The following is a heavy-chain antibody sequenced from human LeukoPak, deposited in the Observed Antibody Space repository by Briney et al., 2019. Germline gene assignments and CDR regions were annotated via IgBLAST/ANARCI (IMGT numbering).Heavy chain of an antibody. V-gene: IGHV1-69*04. CDR2: IIPILGIA. D-gene: IGHD5-12*01. CDR3: ARVGARYSGYDSSLSFDY. Sequence: SVKVSCKASGYTFIGYYLHWVRQAPGQGLEWMGRIIPILGIANYAQKFQGRVTITADKSTSTAYMELSSLRSEDTAVYYCARVGARYSGYDSSLSFDYWGQGTLVTVSS. CDR1: GYTFIGYY. J-gene: IGHJ4*02.